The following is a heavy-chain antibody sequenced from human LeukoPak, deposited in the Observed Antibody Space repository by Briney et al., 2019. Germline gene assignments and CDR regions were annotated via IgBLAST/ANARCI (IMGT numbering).Heavy chain of an antibody. J-gene: IGHJ4*02. CDR1: GGAFSSYA. Sequence: SLKVSSKASGGAFSSYAITWVRQAPGHELKCMGGIIPIFGTANYAQKFQCRVTITTDESTSTAYIELSSLSSEETAVYYCARVIWFGEANQRYYFDYWGQGTLVTVSS. CDR3: ARVIWFGEANQRYYFDY. CDR2: IIPIFGTA. V-gene: IGHV1-69*05. D-gene: IGHD3-10*01.